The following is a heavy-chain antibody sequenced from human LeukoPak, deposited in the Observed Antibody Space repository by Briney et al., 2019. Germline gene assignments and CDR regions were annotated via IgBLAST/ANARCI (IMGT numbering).Heavy chain of an antibody. V-gene: IGHV3-74*01. CDR2: INTDGTVT. J-gene: IGHJ4*02. CDR1: GFTFSKYW. Sequence: QPGGSLRLSCAASGFTFSKYWMLWVRQAPGKGLESVSRINTDGTVTTYADSVKGRFTASRDNADNTMLLQMNSVRDEDTAVYYCATKQWLAPPPDSWGQGTPVTVSS. CDR3: ATKQWLAPPPDS. D-gene: IGHD6-19*01.